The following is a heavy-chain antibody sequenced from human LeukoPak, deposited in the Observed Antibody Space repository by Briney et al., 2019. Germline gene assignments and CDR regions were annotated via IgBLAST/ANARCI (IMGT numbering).Heavy chain of an antibody. CDR3: ARDHSSSIDC. J-gene: IGHJ4*02. CDR1: GFTFSSYS. D-gene: IGHD6-13*01. V-gene: IGHV3-21*01. CDR2: ISSSSSYI. Sequence: PGGSLRLSCAASGFTFSSYSMNGVRQAPGKGLEWVSSISSSSSYIYYADSVKGRFTISRDNAKRSLYLQMNSLRAEDTAVYYCARDHSSSIDCWGQGTLVTVSS.